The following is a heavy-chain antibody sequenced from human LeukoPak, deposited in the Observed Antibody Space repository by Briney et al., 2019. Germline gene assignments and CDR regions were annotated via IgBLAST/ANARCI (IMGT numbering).Heavy chain of an antibody. Sequence: PGGSLRLSCAASGLTVSSNYMNWVRQAPGKGLEWVSIIYSGGTTYYADSVKGRFTISRDNSKNTLYLQMNSLRAEDTAVYYCTSGRQWLAFDYWGQGTLVTVSS. J-gene: IGHJ4*02. V-gene: IGHV3-66*01. CDR2: IYSGGTT. CDR1: GLTVSSNY. D-gene: IGHD6-19*01. CDR3: TSGRQWLAFDY.